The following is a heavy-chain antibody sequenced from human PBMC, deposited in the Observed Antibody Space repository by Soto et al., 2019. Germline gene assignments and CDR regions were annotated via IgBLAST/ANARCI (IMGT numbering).Heavy chain of an antibody. CDR1: GYRFTSYW. Sequence: GESPKISCKGSGYRFTSYWIGWERQMPGKGLEGMGIIYLGDSDNRYSPSFQGQLTISADKPISTAYLQGSSLKSSDTAMFYCERRQSAIVVVPARDYYYYGMDVWGQGTTVTVSS. V-gene: IGHV5-51*01. J-gene: IGHJ6*02. D-gene: IGHD2-2*01. CDR3: ERRQSAIVVVPARDYYYYGMDV. CDR2: IYLGDSDN.